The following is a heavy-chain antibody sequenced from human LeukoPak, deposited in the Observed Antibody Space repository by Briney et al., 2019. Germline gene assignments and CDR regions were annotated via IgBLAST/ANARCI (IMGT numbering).Heavy chain of an antibody. CDR2: ISSDGSNK. Sequence: GGSLRLSCAASGFTLSSYGMHWVRQAPGKGLEWVAVISSDGSNKYYEDSVKGRFTISRDSSKNTLYLQMNSLRADDKAIYYCAKDTSMVIDYWGQGTLVTVSS. CDR1: GFTLSSYG. V-gene: IGHV3-30*18. CDR3: AKDTSMVIDY. J-gene: IGHJ4*02. D-gene: IGHD5-18*01.